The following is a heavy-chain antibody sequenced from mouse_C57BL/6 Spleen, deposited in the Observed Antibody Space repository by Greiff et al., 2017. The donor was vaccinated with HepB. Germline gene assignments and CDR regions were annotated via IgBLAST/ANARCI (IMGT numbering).Heavy chain of an antibody. CDR3: ARSGERSYGNLAY. Sequence: QVQLQQPGTELVKPGASVKLSCKASGYTFTSYWMHWVKQRPGQGLEWIGNINTSNGGTNYNEKFKSKATLTVDKSSSTAYMQLSSLTSEDSAVYYCARSGERSYGNLAYWGQGTLVTVSA. J-gene: IGHJ3*01. CDR1: GYTFTSYW. V-gene: IGHV1-53*01. D-gene: IGHD2-1*01. CDR2: INTSNGGT.